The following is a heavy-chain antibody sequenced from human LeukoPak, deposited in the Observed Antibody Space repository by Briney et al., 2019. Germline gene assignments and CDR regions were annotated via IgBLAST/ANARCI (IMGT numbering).Heavy chain of an antibody. D-gene: IGHD5-12*01. CDR1: GYSFTSYW. J-gene: IGHJ3*02. CDR2: IYPVDSDT. V-gene: IGHV5-51*01. CDR3: ARPVVATIGAFDI. Sequence: GESLKISCKGSGYSFTSYWIGWVRQMPGKGLEWMGIIYPVDSDTRYSPSFQGQVTISADKSISTAYLQWSSLKASDTAMYYCARPVVATIGAFDIWGQGTMVTVSS.